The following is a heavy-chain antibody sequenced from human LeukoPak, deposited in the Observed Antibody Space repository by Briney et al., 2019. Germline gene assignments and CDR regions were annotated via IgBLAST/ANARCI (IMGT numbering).Heavy chain of an antibody. Sequence: ASVKVSCKASGYTFTGYYMHWVRQAPGQGLEWMGWINPNSGGTNYAQKFQGRVTMTRDTSINTAYMELSRLTSDDTAVYYCARAGSSSRWVNGYWGQGTLVTVSS. D-gene: IGHD6-13*01. CDR1: GYTFTGYY. CDR2: INPNSGGT. V-gene: IGHV1-2*02. J-gene: IGHJ4*02. CDR3: ARAGSSSRWVNGY.